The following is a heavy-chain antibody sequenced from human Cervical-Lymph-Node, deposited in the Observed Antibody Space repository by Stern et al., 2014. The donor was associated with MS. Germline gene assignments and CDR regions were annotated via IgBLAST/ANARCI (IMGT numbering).Heavy chain of an antibody. D-gene: IGHD3-3*01. V-gene: IGHV1-69*06. CDR3: ARALPEFRHFDGVRPLNAFDV. CDR1: GGSFATYG. Sequence: QVQLVQSGSEVKKPGSSVKVSCKSSGGSFATYGISWVRQAPGQGLEWMGGIIPLFGTPNYAQKFQGRVTINAERSTTTVYMELSSLGFDDTAVYYCARALPEFRHFDGVRPLNAFDVWGQGTLVSVSS. J-gene: IGHJ3*01. CDR2: IIPLFGTP.